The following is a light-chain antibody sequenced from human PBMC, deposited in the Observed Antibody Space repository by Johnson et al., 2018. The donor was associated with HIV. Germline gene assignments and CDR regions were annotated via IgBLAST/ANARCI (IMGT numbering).Light chain of an antibody. V-gene: IGLV1-51*01. CDR3: GTWDSSLSVYV. CDR2: DNH. J-gene: IGLJ1*01. CDR1: SSNIGNNY. Sequence: QSVLTQPPSVSAAPGQKVNISCSGSSSNIGNNYVSWYQQLPGTAPKVLIYDNHKRPSGIPDRVSGSKSGTSATLGITGLQTGDEADYYCGTWDSSLSVYVVGTATKLTVL.